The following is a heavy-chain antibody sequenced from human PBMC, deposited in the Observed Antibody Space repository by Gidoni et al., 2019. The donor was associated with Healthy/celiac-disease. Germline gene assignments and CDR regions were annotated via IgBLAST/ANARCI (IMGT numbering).Heavy chain of an antibody. J-gene: IGHJ3*02. V-gene: IGHV5-51*03. CDR2: IYPGDSDT. CDR3: ASHFYDSSGYADAFDI. D-gene: IGHD3-22*01. Sequence: EVQQVQSAAAVKKPREAPKYSCKGPGDSFHGYRIGGVRQMPGKGLVWMGIIYPGDSDTRYRPSFQGQVTISADKSISTAYLQWSSLKASDTAMYYCASHFYDSSGYADAFDIWGQGTMVTVSS. CDR1: GDSFHGYR.